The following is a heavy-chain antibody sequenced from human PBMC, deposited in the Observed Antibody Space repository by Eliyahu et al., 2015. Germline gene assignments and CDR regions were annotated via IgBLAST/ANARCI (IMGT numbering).Heavy chain of an antibody. CDR2: ISGGGDTT. D-gene: IGHD1-26*01. Sequence: EVQLLESXGGLVXPGGSLTFSCAAXGFTFRIXSMPWVRQAPGKGLGWVSTISGGGDTTYYADSVKGRFTISRDNSKNTLYLQINSLRVEDTAVYYCAKGGQWDYFYYWGQGTLVTVSS. V-gene: IGHV3-23*01. J-gene: IGHJ4*02. CDR1: GFTFRIXS. CDR3: AKGGQWDYFYY.